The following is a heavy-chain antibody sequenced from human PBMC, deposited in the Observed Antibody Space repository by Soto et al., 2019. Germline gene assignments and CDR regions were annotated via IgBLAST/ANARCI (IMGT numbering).Heavy chain of an antibody. CDR1: GGTFSSYT. D-gene: IGHD2-15*01. J-gene: IGHJ4*02. CDR2: IIPILGIA. V-gene: IGHV1-69*02. Sequence: QVQLVQSGAEVKKPGSSVKVSCKASGGTFSSYTISWVRQAPGQGLEWMGRIIPILGIANYAQKFQGRVTITADKSTGAAYMELSSMRAEDTAVYYGAEGGETSNCSGGNCPVGDFDYWGQGTLVTAS. CDR3: AEGGETSNCSGGNCPVGDFDY.